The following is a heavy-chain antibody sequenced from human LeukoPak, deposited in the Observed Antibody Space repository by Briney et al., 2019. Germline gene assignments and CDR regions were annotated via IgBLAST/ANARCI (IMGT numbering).Heavy chain of an antibody. D-gene: IGHD3-10*01. J-gene: IGHJ4*02. CDR2: IYYSGGT. CDR1: GGSISNFY. Sequence: SETLSLTCTVSGGSISNFYWSWIRQPPGKGLEWIGYIYYSGGTYYNPSLKSRVTISVDTSKKQFSLKLSSTTAADTAVYYCARAGSYYPLDYWGQGTLVTVSS. V-gene: IGHV4-59*01. CDR3: ARAGSYYPLDY.